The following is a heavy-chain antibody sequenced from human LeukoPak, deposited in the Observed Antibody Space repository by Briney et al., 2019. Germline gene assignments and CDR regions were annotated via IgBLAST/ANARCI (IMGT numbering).Heavy chain of an antibody. D-gene: IGHD4-23*01. J-gene: IGHJ3*02. V-gene: IGHV4-59*08. Sequence: PSETLSLTCIVSGGSIRSYYWNWIRQPPGKGLEWIGYISYTGSTNYNPSLKSRATISVDTSKNQFSLKLSSVTAADTAIYHCARADLYGGNPFDAFDIWGQGTMVTVSS. CDR1: GGSIRSYY. CDR2: ISYTGST. CDR3: ARADLYGGNPFDAFDI.